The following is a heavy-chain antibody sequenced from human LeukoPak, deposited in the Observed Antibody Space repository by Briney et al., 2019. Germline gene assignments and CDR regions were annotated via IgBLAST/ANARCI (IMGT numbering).Heavy chain of an antibody. Sequence: AGGSLRLSCVASGFTFSSYWMTWVRQAPGKGLEWVANIKTDGSQIYYVDSVKGRFTISRDNAKNSLYLQMNSLRAEDTAVYYCARPPSGSGWYWHYYMDVWGKGTTVTVSS. CDR2: IKTDGSQI. CDR1: GFTFSSYW. V-gene: IGHV3-7*01. CDR3: ARPPSGSGWYWHYYMDV. D-gene: IGHD6-19*01. J-gene: IGHJ6*03.